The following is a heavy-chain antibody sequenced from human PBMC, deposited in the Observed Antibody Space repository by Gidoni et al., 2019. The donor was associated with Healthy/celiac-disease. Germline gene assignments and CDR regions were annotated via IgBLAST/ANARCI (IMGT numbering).Heavy chain of an antibody. V-gene: IGHV3-30*18. D-gene: IGHD1-26*01. CDR2: ISYDGSNK. J-gene: IGHJ4*02. Sequence: LEWVAVISYDGSNKYYADSGKGRFTISRDNSKNTLYLQMNSLRAEDTAVYYCAKVEGRTSGSSFDYWGQGTLVTVSS. CDR3: AKVEGRTSGSSFDY.